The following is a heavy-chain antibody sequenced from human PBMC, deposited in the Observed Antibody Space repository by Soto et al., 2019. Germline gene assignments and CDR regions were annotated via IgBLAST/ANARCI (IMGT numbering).Heavy chain of an antibody. CDR2: IYWDDDK. V-gene: IGHV2-5*02. CDR1: GFSLSTSGVG. J-gene: IGHJ4*02. CDR3: AHSLAASNYGDYYPINSFDY. Sequence: QITLKESGPTLVKPTQTLTLTCTFSGFSLSTSGVGVGWIRQHPGKALEWLALIYWDDDKRYSPSLKSRHTITKDTSQNQVVLTMTNMDPVDTATYYCAHSLAASNYGDYYPINSFDYWGQGNLVTVAS. D-gene: IGHD4-17*01.